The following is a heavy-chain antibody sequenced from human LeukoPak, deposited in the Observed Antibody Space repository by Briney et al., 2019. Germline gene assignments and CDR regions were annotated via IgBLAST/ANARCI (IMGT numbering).Heavy chain of an antibody. CDR1: GFTFSSYA. V-gene: IGHV3-23*01. CDR3: AKDLTVFNSDY. Sequence: GGSLRLSCAASGFTFSSYAMSWVRQAPGSGLEWVSAISGTSGKTYYADSVKGRFTISRDNSKNTLYLQMNSLRAEDTAVYYCAKDLTVFNSDYWGQGTLVTVSS. J-gene: IGHJ4*02. D-gene: IGHD4-17*01. CDR2: ISGTSGKT.